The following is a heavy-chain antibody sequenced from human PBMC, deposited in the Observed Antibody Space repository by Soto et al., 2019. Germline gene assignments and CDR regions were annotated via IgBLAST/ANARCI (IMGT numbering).Heavy chain of an antibody. D-gene: IGHD6-13*01. Sequence: PGGSLRLSCAASGFTFSSYSMNGVRQAPGKGLEGVSSISSSSSYIYYADSVKGRFTISRDNAKNSLYLQMNPLRAEDTAVYYCARASIAAAWYWFDPWGTGTLVTVSS. CDR3: ARASIAAAWYWFDP. CDR2: ISSSSSYI. V-gene: IGHV3-21*01. J-gene: IGHJ5*02. CDR1: GFTFSSYS.